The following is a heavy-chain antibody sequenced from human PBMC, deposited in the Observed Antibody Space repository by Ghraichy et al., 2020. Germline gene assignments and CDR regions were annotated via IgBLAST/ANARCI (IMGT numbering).Heavy chain of an antibody. CDR1: GFTFSSYW. CDR2: IDSDGSTT. V-gene: IGHV3-74*01. J-gene: IGHJ2*01. Sequence: GESLNISCAASGFTFSSYWMHWVRQGPGKGLVWVSRIDSDGSTTTYADSVRGRFTISRDNAKNTLYLQMNSLRAEDTAVYYCARVWPHTNYWYFDLWGRGTLVTVSS. CDR3: ARVWPHTNYWYFDL. D-gene: IGHD2-8*01.